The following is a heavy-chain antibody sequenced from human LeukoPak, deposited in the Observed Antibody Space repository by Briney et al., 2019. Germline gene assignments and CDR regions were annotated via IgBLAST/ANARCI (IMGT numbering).Heavy chain of an antibody. J-gene: IGHJ3*02. V-gene: IGHV1-69*05. D-gene: IGHD3-22*01. CDR3: AVYDSSGYYPGWYSFDI. CDR2: IIPIFGTA. CDR1: GGTFSSYA. Sequence: SVKVSCKASGGTFSSYAISWVRQAPGQGLEWMGRIIPIFGTANYAQKFQGRVTITTDESTSTAYMELSSLRSEDTAVYYCAVYDSSGYYPGWYSFDIWGQGTMVTVSS.